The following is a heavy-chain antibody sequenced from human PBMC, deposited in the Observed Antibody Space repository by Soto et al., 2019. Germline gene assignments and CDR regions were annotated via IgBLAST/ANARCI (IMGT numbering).Heavy chain of an antibody. CDR1: GFTFSSYW. D-gene: IGHD5-18*01. V-gene: IGHV3-7*01. J-gene: IGHJ4*02. CDR3: ASEGRGYSYGYPSVFDY. Sequence: EVQLVESGGGLVQPGGSLRLSCAASGFTFSSYWMSWVRQAPGKGLEWVANIKQDGSEKYYVDSVKGRFTISRDNAKNSLYLQMNSLRAEDTAVYYCASEGRGYSYGYPSVFDYWGQGTLVTVSS. CDR2: IKQDGSEK.